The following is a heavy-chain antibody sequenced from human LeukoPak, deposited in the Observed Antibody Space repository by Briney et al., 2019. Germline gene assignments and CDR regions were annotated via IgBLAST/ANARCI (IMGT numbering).Heavy chain of an antibody. V-gene: IGHV4-59*03. CDR2: IYYNGNT. J-gene: IGHJ3*02. CDR1: GGSISGSY. D-gene: IGHD6-19*01. CDR3: AKGGWSLDI. Sequence: SETLSLACTVSGGSISGSYWSWIRQSPGKGLEWIGYIYYNGNTDYNPSLRSRLTMPVDTFKNQFSLKLTSVTAADTALYYCAKGGWSLDIWGQGTMVTVSS.